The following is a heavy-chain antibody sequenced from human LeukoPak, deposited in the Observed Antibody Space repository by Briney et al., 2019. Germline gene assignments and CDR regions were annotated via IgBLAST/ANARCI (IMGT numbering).Heavy chain of an antibody. D-gene: IGHD3-10*01. J-gene: IGHJ6*03. Sequence: SETLSLTCTVSGGSISSYYWSWIGQPPGKGVEWIGYIYYSGSTNYNPSLKSRVTISVDTSKSQFSLKLSSVPAADTAVYYCARTYYYASGSHSLYYYYYMDVWGKGTTVTISS. CDR2: IYYSGST. V-gene: IGHV4-59*01. CDR3: ARTYYYASGSHSLYYYYYMDV. CDR1: GGSISSYY.